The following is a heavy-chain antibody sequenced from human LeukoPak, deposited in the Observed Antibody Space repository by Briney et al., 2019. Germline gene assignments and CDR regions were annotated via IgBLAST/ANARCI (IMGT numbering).Heavy chain of an antibody. D-gene: IGHD2-15*01. J-gene: IGHJ4*02. CDR1: GFTFRNYW. CDR3: ARDVSYGLLNS. Sequence: GGSQRLSCVGSGFTFRNYWMSWVRQAPGKGLEWVANINQDGSAKYFADSVKGRFTISRDNAKNSVYLQVNSLRVEDMAVYYGARDVSYGLLNSWGQGALVTVSS. CDR2: INQDGSAK. V-gene: IGHV3-7*01.